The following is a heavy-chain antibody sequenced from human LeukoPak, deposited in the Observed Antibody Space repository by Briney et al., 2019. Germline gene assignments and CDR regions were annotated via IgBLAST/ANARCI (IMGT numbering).Heavy chain of an antibody. CDR1: GGSISSGSYY. J-gene: IGHJ4*02. D-gene: IGHD3-10*01. CDR3: ARVSFDYKSRWFLDH. Sequence: PSETLSLTCTVSGGSISSGSYYWSWLRQPAGKGLEWIGRIYTSGSTNYNPSLKSRVTISVDTSKNQFSLNLTSVSAADTAVYYCARVSFDYKSRWFLDHWGQGALVTVSS. V-gene: IGHV4-61*02. CDR2: IYTSGST.